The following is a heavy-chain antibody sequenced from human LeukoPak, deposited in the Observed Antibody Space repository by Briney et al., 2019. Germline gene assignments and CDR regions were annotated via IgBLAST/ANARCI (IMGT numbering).Heavy chain of an antibody. CDR1: GFTFSSYE. J-gene: IGHJ4*02. CDR3: ARISGSYSFDY. CDR2: ISSSGSTI. Sequence: GGSLRLSCAASGFTFSSYEMNWVRQAPGKGLEWVSYISSSGSTIYYADSVKGRFTISRDNAKNSLYLQMNGLRAEDTAVYYCARISGSYSFDYWGQGTLVTVSS. D-gene: IGHD1-26*01. V-gene: IGHV3-48*03.